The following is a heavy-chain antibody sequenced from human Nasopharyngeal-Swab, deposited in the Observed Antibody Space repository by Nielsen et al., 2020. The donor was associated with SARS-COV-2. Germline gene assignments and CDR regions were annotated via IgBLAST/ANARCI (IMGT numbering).Heavy chain of an antibody. J-gene: IGHJ5*02. CDR1: GGPISSYS. V-gene: IGHV4-4*07. CDR2: IYTSGST. CDR3: ARNPMDYYDFWSGYYYNWFDP. Sequence: SETLSLTFPAPGGPISSYSWSWIRQPAGKGLEWIGRIYTSGSTNYNPSLKSRVTMSVDTSKNQFSLKLSSVTAADTAVYYCARNPMDYYDFWSGYYYNWFDPWGQGTLVTVSS. D-gene: IGHD3-3*01.